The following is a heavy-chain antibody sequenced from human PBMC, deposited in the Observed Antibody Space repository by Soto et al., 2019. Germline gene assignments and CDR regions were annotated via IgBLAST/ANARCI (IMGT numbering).Heavy chain of an antibody. CDR1: GDSIRSGNHY. J-gene: IGHJ6*02. CDR3: ATVDILTVYGCMDV. CDR2: IYYSGST. V-gene: IGHV4-30-4*01. D-gene: IGHD3-9*01. Sequence: SETLSLTCTVSGDSIRSGNHYWSWIRQPPGKGLEWIGYIYYSGSTYYSPSLKSRVTISVDTSKNQFSLKLNSVTAADTAVYYCATVDILTVYGCMDVWGQGTTVTVSS.